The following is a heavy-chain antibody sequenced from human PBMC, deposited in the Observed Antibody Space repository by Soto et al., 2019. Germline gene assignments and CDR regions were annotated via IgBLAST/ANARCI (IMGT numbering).Heavy chain of an antibody. J-gene: IGHJ4*02. CDR2: IYYSGST. Sequence: PSETLSLTCTVSGGSISSYYWSWIRQPPGKGLEWIGYIYYSGSTNYNPSLKNRVTISVDTSKNQFSLKLSSVTAADTAVYYCARAQISLSGYYFDYWGQGTLVTVSS. CDR3: ARAQISLSGYYFDY. V-gene: IGHV4-59*01. D-gene: IGHD5-12*01. CDR1: GGSISSYY.